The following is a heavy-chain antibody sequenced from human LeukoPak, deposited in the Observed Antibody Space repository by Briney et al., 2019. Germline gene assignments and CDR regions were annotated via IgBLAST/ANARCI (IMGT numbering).Heavy chain of an antibody. J-gene: IGHJ4*02. V-gene: IGHV4-59*08. CDR2: IYYSGST. D-gene: IGHD2-15*01. CDR3: ARGWWLTGYFDY. Sequence: SETLSLTCTVSGGSISSYYWSWIRQPPGKGLEWIGYIYYSGSTYYNPSLKSRVTISVDTSKNQFSLKLSSVTAADTAVYYCARGWWLTGYFDYWGQGTLVTVSS. CDR1: GGSISSYY.